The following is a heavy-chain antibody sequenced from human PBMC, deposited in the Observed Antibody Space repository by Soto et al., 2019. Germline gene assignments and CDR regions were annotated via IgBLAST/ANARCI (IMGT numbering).Heavy chain of an antibody. CDR3: ASGKDSSSWYGGSWFDP. CDR2: IIPILGIA. J-gene: IGHJ5*02. V-gene: IGHV1-69*02. D-gene: IGHD6-13*01. CDR1: GGTFSSYT. Sequence: QVQLVQSGAEVKKPGSSVKVSCKASGGTFSSYTISWVRQAPGQGLEWMGRIIPILGIANYAQKFQGRVTITADKSTSXDYVELSSLRSEDTAVYYCASGKDSSSWYGGSWFDPWGQGTLVTVSS.